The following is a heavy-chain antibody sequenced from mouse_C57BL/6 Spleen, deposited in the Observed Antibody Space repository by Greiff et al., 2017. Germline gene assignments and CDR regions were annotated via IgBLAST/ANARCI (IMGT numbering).Heavy chain of an antibody. V-gene: IGHV1-4*01. D-gene: IGHD2-2*01. CDR2: INPSSGYT. CDR3: ARSSMVTPAMDY. J-gene: IGHJ4*01. Sequence: LQESGAELARPGASVKMSCKASGYTFTSYTMHWVKQRPGQGLEWIGYINPSSGYTKYNQKFKDKATLTADKSSSTAYMQLSSLTSEDSAVYYCARSSMVTPAMDYWGQGTSVTVSS. CDR1: GYTFTSYT.